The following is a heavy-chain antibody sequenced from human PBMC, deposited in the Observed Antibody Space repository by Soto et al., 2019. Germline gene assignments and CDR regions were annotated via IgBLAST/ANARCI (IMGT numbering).Heavy chain of an antibody. D-gene: IGHD3-16*01. J-gene: IGHJ4*02. V-gene: IGHV1-18*01. CDR1: GYTFTNFG. CDR2: ISAYNGNK. Sequence: QVQLVQSGAEVKKPGASVKVSCKASGYTFTNFGISWVRQAPGQGLEWMGWISAYNGNKNYAQNFQGRVTMPTDTSTSTAYMERRSLRSDDTAVYYSARGGTPIDSWAQGTLVTVSS. CDR3: ARGGTPIDS.